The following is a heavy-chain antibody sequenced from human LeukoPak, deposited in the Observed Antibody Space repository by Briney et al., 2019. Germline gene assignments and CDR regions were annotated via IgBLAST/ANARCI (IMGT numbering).Heavy chain of an antibody. V-gene: IGHV3-30*04. CDR2: ISYDGSNK. CDR3: ARDIVVVVNGDYYYYGMDV. D-gene: IGHD2-15*01. J-gene: IGHJ6*02. Sequence: GRSLRLSCAASGFTFSSYAVHWVRQAPGKGLEWVAVISYDGSNKYYADSVKGRFTISRDNSKNTLYLQMNSLRAEDTAVYYCARDIVVVVNGDYYYYGMDVWGQGTTVTVSS. CDR1: GFTFSSYA.